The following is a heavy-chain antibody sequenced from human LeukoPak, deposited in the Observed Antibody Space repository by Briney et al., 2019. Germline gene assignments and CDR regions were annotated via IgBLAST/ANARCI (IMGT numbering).Heavy chain of an antibody. CDR2: IGISSGYI. Sequence: GGSLRLSCAASGFTFSSRAMNWVRQAPGQGLEWVSSIGISSGYIFYADSVRGRFTVSRDNAKNSLYLQMNSLRAEDTAVYYCARDMCGSYDLDLWGQGTLVTVSS. CDR3: ARDMCGSYDLDL. J-gene: IGHJ5*02. V-gene: IGHV3-21*01. CDR1: GFTFSSRA. D-gene: IGHD3-3*01.